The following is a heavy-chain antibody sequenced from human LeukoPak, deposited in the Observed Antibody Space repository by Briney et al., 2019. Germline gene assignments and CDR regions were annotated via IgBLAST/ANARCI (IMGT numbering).Heavy chain of an antibody. CDR2: IKYDGTYQ. CDR1: VFTFGAYD. CDR3: TKERNAFDV. J-gene: IGHJ3*01. V-gene: IGHV3-30*02. Sequence: GGSLRLSCVASVFTFGAYDIHWVRQAPGKGRDWVASIKYDGTYQYYADSAKGRFTISRDNSKNTLYLQMSSLRVEDTAIYYCTKERNAFDVWGQGTMVTVSS.